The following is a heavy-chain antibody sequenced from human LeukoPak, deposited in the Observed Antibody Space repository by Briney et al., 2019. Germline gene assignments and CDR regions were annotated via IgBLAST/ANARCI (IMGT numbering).Heavy chain of an antibody. V-gene: IGHV3-23*01. D-gene: IGHD3-10*01. J-gene: IGHJ4*02. CDR2: ISGSGGST. CDR3: ASGFGYYFDY. Sequence: ETLSLTCAVSGGSISSTNWWNWVRQAPGKGLEWVSAISGSGGSTYYADSMKGRFTISRDNSKNTLYLQMNSLRAEDTAVYYCASGFGYYFDYWGQGTLVTVSS. CDR1: GGSISSTN.